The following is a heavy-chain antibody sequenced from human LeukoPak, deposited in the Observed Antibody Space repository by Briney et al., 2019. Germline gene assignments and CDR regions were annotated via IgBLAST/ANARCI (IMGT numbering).Heavy chain of an antibody. CDR1: GYTFTGYY. V-gene: IGHV1-69*05. CDR3: ARVMVRGVNGLGY. CDR2: IIPIFGTA. Sequence: SVKVSCKASGYTFTGYYMHWVRQAPGQGLEWMGGIIPIFGTANYAQKFQGRVTITTDESASTAYMELSSLRSEDTAVYYCARVMVRGVNGLGYWGQGTLVTVSS. J-gene: IGHJ4*02. D-gene: IGHD3-10*01.